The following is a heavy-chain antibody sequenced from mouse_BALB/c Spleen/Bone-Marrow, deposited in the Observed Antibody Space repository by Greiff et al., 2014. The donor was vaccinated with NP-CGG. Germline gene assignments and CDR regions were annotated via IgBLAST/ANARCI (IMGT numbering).Heavy chain of an antibody. Sequence: QVQLKESGAELVRPGSSEKISCKASGYAFSSYWMNWVKQRPGQGLEWIGQIYPGDGDTNYNGKFKGKATLTADKSSSTAYMQLSSLTSEDSAVYFCARNSGAMDYWGQGTSVTVSS. V-gene: IGHV1-80*01. CDR3: ARNSGAMDY. J-gene: IGHJ4*01. D-gene: IGHD3-1*01. CDR1: GYAFSSYW. CDR2: IYPGDGDT.